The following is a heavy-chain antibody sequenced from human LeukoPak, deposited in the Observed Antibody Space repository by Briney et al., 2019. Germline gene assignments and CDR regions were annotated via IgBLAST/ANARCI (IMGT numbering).Heavy chain of an antibody. J-gene: IGHJ4*02. CDR2: LSYDGSNE. D-gene: IGHD3-10*01. V-gene: IGHV3-30*03. CDR1: GFPFSSYG. CDR3: AGSWFYRDYFEY. Sequence: PGRSLRLSCAASGFPFSSYGMHWVRQAPGKGLEWVAVLSYDGSNEYYADSVKGRFTISRDNSKNTLYLQMNSLRIEDTALYYCAGSWFYRDYFEYWGQGTLVTVSS.